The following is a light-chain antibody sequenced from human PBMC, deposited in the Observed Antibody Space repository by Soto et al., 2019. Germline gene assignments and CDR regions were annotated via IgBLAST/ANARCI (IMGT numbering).Light chain of an antibody. CDR2: WAS. CDR3: QQYYGSVYS. J-gene: IGKJ2*01. V-gene: IGKV4-1*01. Sequence: DIVMTQSPDSLAVSLGERATINCRSSQSVLARSNNKNYLAWYQQKSGQPPKLLIYWASTRESGVPDRFSGSGSGTDFTLTISSLQAEDVAVYYCQQYYGSVYSFGQGTKLEIK. CDR1: QSVLARSNNKNY.